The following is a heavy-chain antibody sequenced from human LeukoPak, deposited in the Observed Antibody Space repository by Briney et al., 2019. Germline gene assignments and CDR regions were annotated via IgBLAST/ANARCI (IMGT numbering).Heavy chain of an antibody. V-gene: IGHV3-48*04. CDR1: GFTFSSYS. Sequence: QPGGSLRLSCAASGFTFSSYSMNWVRQAPGKGLEWVSYISTTGSSIYYADSVKGRFTISRDNVKNLLYLQMNSLRAEDTAVYYCARVQRGIAVALDYWGQGTLVTVSS. J-gene: IGHJ4*02. D-gene: IGHD6-19*01. CDR3: ARVQRGIAVALDY. CDR2: ISTTGSSI.